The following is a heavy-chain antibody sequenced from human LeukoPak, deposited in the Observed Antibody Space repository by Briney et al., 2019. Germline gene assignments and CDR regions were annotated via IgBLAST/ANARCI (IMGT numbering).Heavy chain of an antibody. V-gene: IGHV1-2*02. J-gene: IGHJ2*01. CDR3: AREPHYDLLTGYALGYLDL. CDR2: INSNSGDT. D-gene: IGHD3-9*01. Sequence: ASVKVSCKASGYTFTGYYMHWVRPAPGQGLERMGWINSNSGDTNYAQKFQGRVTMTRDTSISTAYMELSRLRSDDTAVYYCAREPHYDLLTGYALGYLDLWGRGTLLTVSS. CDR1: GYTFTGYY.